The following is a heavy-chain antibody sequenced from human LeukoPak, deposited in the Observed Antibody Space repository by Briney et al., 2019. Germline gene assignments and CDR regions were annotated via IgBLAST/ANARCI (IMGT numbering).Heavy chain of an antibody. V-gene: IGHV3-30*02. Sequence: HPGGSLRLSCAASGFTFSSYGMHWVRQAPGKGLEWVSFIRYDGSNEYYADSVRGRFTISRDNSKNTLYLQMNSLRAEDTAVYYCAKDHGSGSSFDKNWFDPWGQGTLVTVSS. CDR3: AKDHGSGSSFDKNWFDP. J-gene: IGHJ5*02. D-gene: IGHD3-10*01. CDR1: GFTFSSYG. CDR2: IRYDGSNE.